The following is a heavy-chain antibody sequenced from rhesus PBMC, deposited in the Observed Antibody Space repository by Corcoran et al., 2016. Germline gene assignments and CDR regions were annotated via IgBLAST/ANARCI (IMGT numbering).Heavy chain of an antibody. Sequence: QLQLQESGPGLVKPSETLSVTCAVSGGSISSSYWSWIRQAPGKGLEWIGYIYGSGSSTNYKPALKSRVTLSVDTSKNQRSLKLSSLTTADTAVYYCARDRSGSYLYLDYWGQGVLVTVSS. J-gene: IGHJ4*01. CDR2: IYGSGSST. V-gene: IGHV4-169*02. D-gene: IGHD1-44*02. CDR3: ARDRSGSYLYLDY. CDR1: GGSISSSY.